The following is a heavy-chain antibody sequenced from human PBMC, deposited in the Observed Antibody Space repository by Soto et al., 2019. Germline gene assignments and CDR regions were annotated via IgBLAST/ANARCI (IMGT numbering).Heavy chain of an antibody. CDR3: AKDIWNYYDSSGHGLYYYYGMDV. D-gene: IGHD3-22*01. J-gene: IGHJ6*02. V-gene: IGHV3-9*01. CDR1: GFTFDDYA. CDR2: ISWNSGSI. Sequence: LRLSCAASGFTFDDYAMHWVRQAPGKGLEWVSGISWNSGSIGYADSVKGRFTISRDNAKNSLYLQMNSLRAEDTALYYCAKDIWNYYDSSGHGLYYYYGMDVWGQGTTVTVSS.